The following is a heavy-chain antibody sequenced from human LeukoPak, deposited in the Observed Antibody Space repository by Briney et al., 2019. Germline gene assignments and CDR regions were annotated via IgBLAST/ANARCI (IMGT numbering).Heavy chain of an antibody. CDR1: GFTFSSYA. V-gene: IGHV3-64D*06. CDR2: ISSNGGST. Sequence: GGSLRLSCSASGFTFSSYAMHWVRQAPGKGLEYVSAISSNGGSTYYADSVKGRFTISRDNSKNTLYLQMSSLRAEDTAVYYLVKDRWDSSGWPTTDYWGQGTLVTVSS. D-gene: IGHD6-19*01. J-gene: IGHJ4*02. CDR3: VKDRWDSSGWPTTDY.